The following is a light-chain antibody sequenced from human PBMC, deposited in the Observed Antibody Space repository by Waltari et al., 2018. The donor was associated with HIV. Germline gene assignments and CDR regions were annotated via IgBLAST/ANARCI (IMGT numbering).Light chain of an antibody. CDR1: QSISTY. Sequence: EIVLTQSPATLSLSPGERATLSCRASQSISTYLAWYQQKPGQAPRLLIYDASNRATGIPARFSGSGSGTDCTLTISSQEPEDFAVYYCQQRSNWPIFTFGPGTKVDIK. CDR2: DAS. V-gene: IGKV3-11*01. CDR3: QQRSNWPIFT. J-gene: IGKJ3*01.